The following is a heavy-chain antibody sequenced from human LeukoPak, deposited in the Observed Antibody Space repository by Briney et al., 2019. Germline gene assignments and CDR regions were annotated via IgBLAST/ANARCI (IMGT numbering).Heavy chain of an antibody. J-gene: IGHJ4*02. D-gene: IGHD2-15*01. CDR3: ADSPGYCSGGSCARAIDY. CDR2: ISGSGGST. CDR1: GFTFSSYA. V-gene: IGHV3-23*01. Sequence: PGASLRLSCAASGFTFSSYAMSWVRQAPGKGLEWVSAISGSGGSTYYADSVKGRFTISRDNSKNTLYLQMNSLRADDTAVYYCADSPGYCSGGSCARAIDYWGQGTLVTVSS.